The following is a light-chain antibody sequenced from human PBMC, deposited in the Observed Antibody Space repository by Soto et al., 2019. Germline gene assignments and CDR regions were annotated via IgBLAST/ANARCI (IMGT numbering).Light chain of an antibody. CDR3: QQYNNYPRT. J-gene: IGKJ1*01. V-gene: IGKV1-5*03. CDR2: RAS. Sequence: DIQMTQFPSTLSASVGDRVTITCRASQSVDTWLAWYQQKPGKAPSLLIYRASSLESGVPSRFSGSGSGTEFTLTIRSLQHDDVATYYCQQYNNYPRTFGQGTKVEFK. CDR1: QSVDTW.